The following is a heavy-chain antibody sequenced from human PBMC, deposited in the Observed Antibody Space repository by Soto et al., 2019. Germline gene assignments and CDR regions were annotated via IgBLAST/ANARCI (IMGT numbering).Heavy chain of an antibody. D-gene: IGHD3-3*01. CDR3: DRSAAKISGKLIWGEVLDI. CDR1: GGSIRSYY. CDR2: IYSSGTT. V-gene: IGHV4-59*01. Sequence: SETLSLTCCVSGGSIRSYYWSWIRQPPGKGLEWIGYIYSSGTTNYNPSLQSRVTISGDTSKKQISLNLRSVTAADTAVYYCDRSAAKISGKLIWGEVLDISGQGTKVTVSS. J-gene: IGHJ3*02.